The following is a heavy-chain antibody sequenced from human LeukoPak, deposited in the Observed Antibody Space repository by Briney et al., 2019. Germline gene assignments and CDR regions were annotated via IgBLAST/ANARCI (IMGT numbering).Heavy chain of an antibody. CDR3: ATAHPTPGILGGWFDP. CDR2: SDPEDGET. J-gene: IGHJ5*02. V-gene: IGHV1-24*01. Sequence: ASVKVSCKVSGYTLTELSMHWVRQAPGKGLEWMGGSDPEDGETIYAQKFQGRVTMTEDTSTDTAYMELSSLRSEDTAVYYCATAHPTPGILGGWFDPWGQGTLVTVSS. D-gene: IGHD3-16*01. CDR1: GYTLTELS.